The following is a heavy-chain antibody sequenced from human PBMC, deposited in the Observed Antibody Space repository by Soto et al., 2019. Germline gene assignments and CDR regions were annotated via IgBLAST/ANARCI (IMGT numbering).Heavy chain of an antibody. Sequence: GGSLRLSCTASGFTFGDYAMSWFRQAPGKGLEWVGFIRSKAYGGTTEYAASVKGRFTISRDDSKSIAYLQMNSLKTEDTAVYYCTSPQQQLVPDVDYWGQGTLVTVSS. V-gene: IGHV3-49*03. D-gene: IGHD6-13*01. CDR3: TSPQQQLVPDVDY. J-gene: IGHJ4*02. CDR2: IRSKAYGGTT. CDR1: GFTFGDYA.